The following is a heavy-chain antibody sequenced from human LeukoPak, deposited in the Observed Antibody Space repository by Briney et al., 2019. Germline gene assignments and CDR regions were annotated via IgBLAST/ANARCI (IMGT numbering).Heavy chain of an antibody. CDR3: AREQSGTRGWYTVDY. V-gene: IGHV3-23*01. CDR1: GFTFSTYA. J-gene: IGHJ4*02. D-gene: IGHD6-19*01. CDR2: IRPDGDRT. Sequence: PGGSLRLSCTASGFTFSTYAITWVRQGPGKGLEWVSAIRPDGDRTYYANSVRGRFTISRDNSQDTVYLQINGGRVQANVVYYCAREQSGTRGWYTVDYWGQGTLVTVSS.